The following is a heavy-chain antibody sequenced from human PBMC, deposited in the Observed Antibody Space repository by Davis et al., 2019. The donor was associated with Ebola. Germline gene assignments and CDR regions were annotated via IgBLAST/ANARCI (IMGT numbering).Heavy chain of an antibody. Sequence: SETLSLTCAVSGGSISSSNWWSWVRQPPGKGLEWIGEIYHSGSTNYSPSLKSRVTISVDKSKNQFSLKLSSVTAADTAVYYCARDPGAAAGEGFDYWGQGTLVTVSS. J-gene: IGHJ4*02. D-gene: IGHD6-13*01. CDR3: ARDPGAAAGEGFDY. CDR1: GGSISSSNW. CDR2: IYHSGST. V-gene: IGHV4-4*02.